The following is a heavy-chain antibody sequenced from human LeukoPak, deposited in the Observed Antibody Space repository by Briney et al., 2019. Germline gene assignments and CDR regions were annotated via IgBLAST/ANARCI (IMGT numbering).Heavy chain of an antibody. Sequence: ASVKVSCKASGYTFTSYDINWVRQATGQGLEWMGWMNPNSGNTGYAQKFQGRVTMPRNTSISTAYMELSSLRSEDTALYYCAREEEMVYGDFDYWGQGTLVTVSS. D-gene: IGHD2-8*01. J-gene: IGHJ4*02. CDR3: AREEEMVYGDFDY. CDR1: GYTFTSYD. CDR2: MNPNSGNT. V-gene: IGHV1-8*01.